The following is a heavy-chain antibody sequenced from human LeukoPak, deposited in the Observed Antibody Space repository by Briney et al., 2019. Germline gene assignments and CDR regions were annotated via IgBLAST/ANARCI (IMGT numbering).Heavy chain of an antibody. Sequence: PGGSLRLSCAASGFTFSHFWMSWVRQAPGKGLEWVSAISGSGGSTYYADSVKGRFTISRDNSKNTLYLQMNSLRAEDTAVYYCAKGYYYGSGSYYPFDVWGQGTTVTVSS. D-gene: IGHD3-10*01. CDR2: ISGSGGST. CDR3: AKGYYYGSGSYYPFDV. V-gene: IGHV3-23*01. J-gene: IGHJ6*02. CDR1: GFTFSHFW.